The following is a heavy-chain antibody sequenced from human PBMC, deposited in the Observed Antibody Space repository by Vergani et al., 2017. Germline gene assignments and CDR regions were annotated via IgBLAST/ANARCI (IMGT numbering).Heavy chain of an antibody. CDR3: AKDITMVRGVIIGINYYYGMDV. V-gene: IGHV3-23*04. Sequence: EVQLVESGGGLVQPGGSLRLSCAASGFTFSSYAMSWVRQAPGKGLEWVSAISGSGGSTYYADSVKGRFTISRDNSKNTLYLQMNSLRAEDTAVYYCAKDITMVRGVIIGINYYYGMDVWGQGTTVTVSS. D-gene: IGHD3-10*01. J-gene: IGHJ6*02. CDR2: ISGSGGST. CDR1: GFTFSSYA.